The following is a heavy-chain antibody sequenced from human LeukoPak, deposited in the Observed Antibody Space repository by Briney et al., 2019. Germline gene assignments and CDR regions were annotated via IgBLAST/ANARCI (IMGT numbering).Heavy chain of an antibody. Sequence: PGGSLRLSCAASGFTFSSYAMSWVRQAPGKGLEWVSAISGSGGSTYYADSVKGRFTISRDNSKNTLYLQMNSLRAEDTAVYYCARDLKHIVVVTAIFGNYWGQGTLVTVSS. CDR1: GFTFSSYA. D-gene: IGHD2-21*02. CDR3: ARDLKHIVVVTAIFGNY. J-gene: IGHJ4*02. CDR2: ISGSGGST. V-gene: IGHV3-23*01.